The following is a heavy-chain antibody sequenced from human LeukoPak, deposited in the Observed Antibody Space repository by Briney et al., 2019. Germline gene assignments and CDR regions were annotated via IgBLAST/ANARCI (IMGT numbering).Heavy chain of an antibody. D-gene: IGHD1-26*01. Sequence: GGSLRLSCAASGFTFTNYWIHWVRQAPGKGLVWVSRINDDGSSTRYADSVKGRFIISRDNAKNMLYLQMNSLRAEDTAVYYCARDFTSGSYRGGFGYWGQGTLVTVSS. CDR2: INDDGSST. CDR3: ARDFTSGSYRGGFGY. V-gene: IGHV3-74*01. CDR1: GFTFTNYW. J-gene: IGHJ4*02.